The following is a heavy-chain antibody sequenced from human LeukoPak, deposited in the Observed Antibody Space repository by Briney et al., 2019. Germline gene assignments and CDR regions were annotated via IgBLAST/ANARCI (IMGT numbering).Heavy chain of an antibody. CDR3: ARADTAMVSFDY. D-gene: IGHD5-18*01. CDR1: GGSISSYY. Sequence: KPSETLSLTCTVSGGSISSYYWSWIRQPPGKGPEWIGYIYYSGSTNYNPSLKSRVTISVDTSKNQFSLKLSSVTAADTAVYYCARADTAMVSFDYWGQGTLVTVSS. CDR2: IYYSGST. J-gene: IGHJ4*02. V-gene: IGHV4-59*01.